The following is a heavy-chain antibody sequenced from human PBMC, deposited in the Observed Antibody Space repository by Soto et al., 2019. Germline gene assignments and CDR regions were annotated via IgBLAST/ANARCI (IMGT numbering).Heavy chain of an antibody. CDR2: ISNDGSS. J-gene: IGHJ1*01. V-gene: IGHV3-74*01. CDR3: ARVPNKSPKN. Sequence: EVQLVESGGGLVQPGGSLRLSCVASGFTFSSYWMHWVRQAPGKGLVWVSSISNDGSSIYADPVKGRFTISRDNAKNTLYLQMNSLRAEDTAVYYCARVPNKSPKNWGQGTLVIVSP. CDR1: GFTFSSYW.